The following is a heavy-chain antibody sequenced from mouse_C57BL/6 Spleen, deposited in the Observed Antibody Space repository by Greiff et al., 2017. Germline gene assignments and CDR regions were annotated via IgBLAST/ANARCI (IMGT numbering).Heavy chain of an antibody. Sequence: EVQLQESGPGMVKPSQSLSLTCTVTGYSITSGYDWHWIRHFPGNKLEWMGYISYSGSTNYNPSLKSPISITHDTSKNHFFLKLNSVTTEDTATYYCAREGNYYRRGYFDVWGTGTTVTVSS. V-gene: IGHV3-1*01. CDR1: GYSITSGYD. CDR2: ISYSGST. J-gene: IGHJ1*03. CDR3: AREGNYYRRGYFDV. D-gene: IGHD2-1*01.